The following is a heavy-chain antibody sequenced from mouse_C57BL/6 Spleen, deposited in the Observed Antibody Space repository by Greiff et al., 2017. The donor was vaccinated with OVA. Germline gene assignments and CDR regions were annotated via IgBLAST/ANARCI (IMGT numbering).Heavy chain of an antibody. CDR2: IDPEDGDT. Sequence: EVQLLQSGAELVRPGASVKLSCTASGFNIKDYYMHWVKQRPEQGLEWIGRIDPEDGDTEYAPKFQGKATMTADTSSNTAYLQLSSLTSEDTAVYYCTTSYYSNYETYWGQGTLVTVSA. CDR1: GFNIKDYY. V-gene: IGHV14-1*01. J-gene: IGHJ3*01. D-gene: IGHD2-5*01. CDR3: TTSYYSNYETY.